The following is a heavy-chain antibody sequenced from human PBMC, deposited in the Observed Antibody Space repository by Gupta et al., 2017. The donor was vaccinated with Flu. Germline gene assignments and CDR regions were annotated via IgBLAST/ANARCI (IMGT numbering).Heavy chain of an antibody. CDR3: ARGDYADSIDAFDI. V-gene: IGHV4-59*01. D-gene: IGHD3-22*01. Sequence: IRQPPGKGLEWIGYISYTGNAKYSPSLKSRVSLSVDMSKNQFSLKISGVTAADTAVYYCARGDYADSIDAFDIWGLGTKVTVSS. J-gene: IGHJ3*02. CDR2: ISYTGNA.